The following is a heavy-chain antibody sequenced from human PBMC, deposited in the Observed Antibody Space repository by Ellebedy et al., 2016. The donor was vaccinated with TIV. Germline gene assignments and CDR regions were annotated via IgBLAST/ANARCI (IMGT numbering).Heavy chain of an antibody. D-gene: IGHD4-17*01. Sequence: SVKGRFTISRDNSKNTLYLQMNSLRAEDTADYYCARGGDTVTRRYYFDYWGQGNLVTVSS. V-gene: IGHV3-53*01. J-gene: IGHJ4*02. CDR3: ARGGDTVTRRYYFDY.